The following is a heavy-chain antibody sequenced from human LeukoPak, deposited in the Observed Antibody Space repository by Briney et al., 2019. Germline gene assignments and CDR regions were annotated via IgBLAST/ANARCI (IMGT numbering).Heavy chain of an antibody. D-gene: IGHD3-22*01. Sequence: PGGSLRLSCAASGFTFSSYAMHWVRQAPGKGLEWVAVISYDGSNKYYADSVKGRFTISRDNSKNTLYLQMNSLRAEDTAVYYCARVGTMIVVVIHFDYWGQGTLVTVSS. J-gene: IGHJ4*02. CDR3: ARVGTMIVVVIHFDY. CDR2: ISYDGSNK. CDR1: GFTFSSYA. V-gene: IGHV3-30-3*01.